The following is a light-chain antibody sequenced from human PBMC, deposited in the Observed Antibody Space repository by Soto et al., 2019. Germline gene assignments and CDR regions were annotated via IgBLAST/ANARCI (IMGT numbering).Light chain of an antibody. CDR1: QSVSSSY. V-gene: IGKV3-20*01. CDR3: QHYGSSLFT. J-gene: IGKJ3*01. Sequence: EIVLTQSPGTLSLSPGERATLSCRASQSVSSSYLAWYRQKPGQAPRLLIYAASSRATGIPDRFSGSGSGTDFTLTISRLEPEDFAVYYCQHYGSSLFTFGPGTKVDIK. CDR2: AAS.